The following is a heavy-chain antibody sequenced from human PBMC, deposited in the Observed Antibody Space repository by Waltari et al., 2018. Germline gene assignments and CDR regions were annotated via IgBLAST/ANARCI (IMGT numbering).Heavy chain of an antibody. D-gene: IGHD2-15*01. Sequence: IRQPPGKGLEWIGSIYYSGSTYYNPSLKSRVTISVDTSKNQFSLKLSSVTAADTAVYYCATTYCSGGSCDTDAFDIWGQGTMVTVSS. CDR2: IYYSGST. CDR3: ATTYCSGGSCDTDAFDI. V-gene: IGHV4-39*01. J-gene: IGHJ3*02.